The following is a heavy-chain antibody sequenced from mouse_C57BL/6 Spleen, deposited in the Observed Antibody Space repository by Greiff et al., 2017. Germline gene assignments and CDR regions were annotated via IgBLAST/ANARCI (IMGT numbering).Heavy chain of an antibody. J-gene: IGHJ4*01. V-gene: IGHV1-59*01. Sequence: QVQLQQPGAELVRPGTSVKLSCKASGYTFTSYWMHWVKQRPGQGLEWIGVIDPSDSYTNYNQKFKGKATLTVDTSSSTAYMQLSSLTSEDSAVYYCARCYYGSSPPYAMDDWGKGTSVTVSS. CDR2: IDPSDSYT. CDR3: ARCYYGSSPPYAMDD. CDR1: GYTFTSYW. D-gene: IGHD1-1*01.